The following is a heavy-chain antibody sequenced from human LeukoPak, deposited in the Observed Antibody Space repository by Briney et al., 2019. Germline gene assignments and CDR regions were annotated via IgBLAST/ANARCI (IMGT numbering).Heavy chain of an antibody. Sequence: ASVKVSCKASGYTFTSYDINWFRQAIGQGLEWMGWINPNSGNTGFAQKFQGRVTITRNTSISTASMQLRRLRSEDTAVYYCAKTPLRGYYDSSGYPDYFDYWGQGTLVTVSS. CDR2: INPNSGNT. CDR1: GYTFTSYD. J-gene: IGHJ4*02. D-gene: IGHD3-22*01. V-gene: IGHV1-8*03. CDR3: AKTPLRGYYDSSGYPDYFDY.